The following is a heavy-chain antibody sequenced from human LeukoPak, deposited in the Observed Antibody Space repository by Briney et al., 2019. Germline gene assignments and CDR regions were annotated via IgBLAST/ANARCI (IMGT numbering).Heavy chain of an antibody. D-gene: IGHD5-12*01. CDR3: SNGRQDGYEFDY. Sequence: GGSLRLSCAASGFTFSSYHMNWVRQAPGKGLEWVSSISSSGDITYYADSVKGRFTISRDNSKNTLYLQMNSLSAEDTSVYYCSNGRQDGYEFDYWGQGTLVTVSS. CDR2: ISSSGDIT. CDR1: GFTFSSYH. J-gene: IGHJ4*02. V-gene: IGHV3-23*01.